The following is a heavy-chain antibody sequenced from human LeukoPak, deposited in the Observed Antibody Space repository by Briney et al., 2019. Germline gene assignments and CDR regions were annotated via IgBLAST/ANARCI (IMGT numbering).Heavy chain of an antibody. D-gene: IGHD2-2*01. Sequence: GESLKISCKGSGYSFTNYWIGWVRQMPGKGLEWMWIIYPGDSDTRYSPSFQGKVTISADKSITTAYLQWSSLKASDTAMYYCARRGYCATTTCYRLFDYWGQGTLVTVSS. CDR2: IYPGDSDT. CDR3: ARRGYCATTTCYRLFDY. J-gene: IGHJ4*02. V-gene: IGHV5-51*01. CDR1: GYSFTNYW.